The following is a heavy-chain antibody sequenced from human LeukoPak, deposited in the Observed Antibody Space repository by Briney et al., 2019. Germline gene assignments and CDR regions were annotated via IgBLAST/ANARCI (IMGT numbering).Heavy chain of an antibody. J-gene: IGHJ4*02. V-gene: IGHV4-34*01. Sequence: PSETLSLTCAVYGGSFSGYYWSWIRQPPGKGLEWIGEINHSGSTNYNPSLKSRVTISVDTSKNQFSLKLSSVTAADTAVYYCASFHKSKAAAGISVDFDYWGQGTLVTVSS. D-gene: IGHD6-13*01. CDR3: ASFHKSKAAAGISVDFDY. CDR1: GGSFSGYY. CDR2: INHSGST.